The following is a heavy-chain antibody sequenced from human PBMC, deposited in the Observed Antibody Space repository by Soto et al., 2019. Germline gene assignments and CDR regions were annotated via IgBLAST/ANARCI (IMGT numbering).Heavy chain of an antibody. D-gene: IGHD6-19*01. CDR1: GGSFSGYY. CDR2: INHSGST. V-gene: IGHV4-34*01. Sequence: SETLSLTCAVYGGSFSGYYWSWIRQPPGKGLEWIGEINHSGSTNYNPSLKSRVTISVDTSKNQFSLKLSSVTAADTAVYYCARGEGAVAGMRVAYYFDYWGQGTLVTVSS. CDR3: ARGEGAVAGMRVAYYFDY. J-gene: IGHJ4*02.